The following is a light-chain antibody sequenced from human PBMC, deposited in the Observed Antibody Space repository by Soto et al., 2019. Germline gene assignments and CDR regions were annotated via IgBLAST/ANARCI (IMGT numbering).Light chain of an antibody. CDR2: GAS. CDR1: QSVSSSY. J-gene: IGKJ2*01. Sequence: EIVLTQSPGTLSLSPGERATLSCRASQSVSSSYLAWYQQKPGQAPRLLIYGASSRATGIPDRFSGSGSGTDFTLTIRTLEPEDFAVYYCQQYGSSPPYTFGQGTKLEIK. V-gene: IGKV3-20*01. CDR3: QQYGSSPPYT.